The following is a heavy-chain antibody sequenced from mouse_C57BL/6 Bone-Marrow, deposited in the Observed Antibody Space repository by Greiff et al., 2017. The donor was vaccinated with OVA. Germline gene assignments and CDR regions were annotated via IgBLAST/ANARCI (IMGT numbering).Heavy chain of an antibody. D-gene: IGHD2-1*01. V-gene: IGHV5-16*01. Sequence: EVKVEESEGGLVQPGSSMKLSCTASGFTFSDYYMAWVRQVPEKGLEWVANINYDGSSTYYLDSLKSRFIISRDNAKNILYLQMSSLKSEDTATYYCAREDYYYRGYFDVWGTGTTVTVSS. CDR1: GFTFSDYY. J-gene: IGHJ1*03. CDR2: INYDGSST. CDR3: AREDYYYRGYFDV.